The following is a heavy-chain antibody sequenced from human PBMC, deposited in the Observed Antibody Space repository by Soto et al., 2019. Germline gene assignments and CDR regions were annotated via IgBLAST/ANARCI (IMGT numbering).Heavy chain of an antibody. CDR3: ATVDISTWIDGMDV. D-gene: IGHD6-13*01. J-gene: IGHJ6*02. CDR2: TFPMFGKA. Sequence: QVQLVQSGAEVKKPGSSVKVSCKASGGTFSSYAISWVRQAPGQGLEWMGGTFPMFGKANYAQKFQARVTISADKSTSTAYMELSSLTSEDTAVYYCATVDISTWIDGMDVWGQGTTVTVSS. CDR1: GGTFSSYA. V-gene: IGHV1-69*06.